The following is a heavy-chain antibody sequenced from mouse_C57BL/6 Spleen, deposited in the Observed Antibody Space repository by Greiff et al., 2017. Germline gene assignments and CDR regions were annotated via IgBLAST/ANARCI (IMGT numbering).Heavy chain of an antibody. Sequence: EVQLVESGGGLVKPGGSLKLSCAASGFTFSDYGMHWVRQAPEKGLAWVAYISSGSSTIYYAGTGKGRFTISRANAKNTLFLQMTSLRSEDTAMYYCARSLNWFDYWGQGTTLTVSS. CDR3: ARSLNWFDY. V-gene: IGHV5-17*01. CDR1: GFTFSDYG. J-gene: IGHJ2*01. D-gene: IGHD4-1*01. CDR2: ISSGSSTI.